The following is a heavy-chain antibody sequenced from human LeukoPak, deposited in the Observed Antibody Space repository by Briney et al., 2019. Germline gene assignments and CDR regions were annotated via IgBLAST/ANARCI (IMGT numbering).Heavy chain of an antibody. J-gene: IGHJ4*02. CDR1: GFPVSSNS. CDR3: ARRAGAYSHPYDY. D-gene: IGHD4/OR15-4a*01. Sequence: GSLRLSCTVSGFPVSSNSMSWVRQAPGKGLEWVSFIYSDNTHYSDSVKGRFTISRDNSKNTLYLQMKSLRAEDTAVYYCARRAGAYSHPYDYWGQGTLVTVSS. CDR2: IYSDNT. V-gene: IGHV3-53*01.